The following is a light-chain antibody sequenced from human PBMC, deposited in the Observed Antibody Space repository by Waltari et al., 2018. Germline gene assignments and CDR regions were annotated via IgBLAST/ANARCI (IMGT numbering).Light chain of an antibody. CDR2: DFS. Sequence: QSALPQPASVSGSPGQSITISCTGTSDDVGGYDYVSWYQHHPGKAPKLIIYDFSDRPSGVSNRFSGSRSANTASLAISGLQAEDEAHYYCGSYTSSDTWIFGGGTKLTVL. J-gene: IGLJ2*01. CDR1: SDDVGGYDY. V-gene: IGLV2-14*03. CDR3: GSYTSSDTWI.